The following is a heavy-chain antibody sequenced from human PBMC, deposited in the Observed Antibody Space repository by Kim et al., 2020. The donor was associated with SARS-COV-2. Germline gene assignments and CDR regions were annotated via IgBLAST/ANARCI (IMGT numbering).Heavy chain of an antibody. Sequence: ASVKVSCKASGYTFIHYHIHWVRQAPGQGLEWMGTINPNDGSTRHAQRFQGRVIMTRDKSTSTVYMQLTSLDSDDTAVYFCARDKTEVEREIIISAPFD. CDR3: ARDKTEVEREIIISAPFD. D-gene: IGHD3-10*01. J-gene: IGHJ4*01. CDR2: INPNDGST. CDR1: GYTFIHYH. V-gene: IGHV1-46*01.